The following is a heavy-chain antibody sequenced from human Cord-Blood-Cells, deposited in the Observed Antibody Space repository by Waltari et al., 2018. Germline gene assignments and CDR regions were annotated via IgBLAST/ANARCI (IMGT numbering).Heavy chain of an antibody. D-gene: IGHD3-10*01. J-gene: IGHJ4*02. CDR3: ARRDYYGSGSYDY. Sequence: QLQLQESGPGLVKPSETLSLTCTVSGGSISSSSYYWGWIRQPPGKGLEWIGGIYYSGSTYYHPCLKSRVTISVDTSKNQFSLKLSSVTAADTAVYYCARRDYYGSGSYDYWGQGTLVTVSS. V-gene: IGHV4-39*01. CDR1: GGSISSSSYY. CDR2: IYYSGST.